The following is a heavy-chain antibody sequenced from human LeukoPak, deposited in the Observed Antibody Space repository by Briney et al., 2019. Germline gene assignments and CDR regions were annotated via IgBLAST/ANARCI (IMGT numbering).Heavy chain of an antibody. J-gene: IGHJ5*02. CDR2: INQDGSEK. V-gene: IGHV3-7*01. CDR3: ARDLGYCSGGSCYHWFDP. D-gene: IGHD2-15*01. Sequence: GGSLRLSCAASGFTFSSYWMSWVRQAPGKGLERVANINQDGSEKYYVDSVKGRFTISRDNVKNSLYLQMNSLRVEDTAVYYCARDLGYCSGGSCYHWFDPWGQGTLVTVSS. CDR1: GFTFSSYW.